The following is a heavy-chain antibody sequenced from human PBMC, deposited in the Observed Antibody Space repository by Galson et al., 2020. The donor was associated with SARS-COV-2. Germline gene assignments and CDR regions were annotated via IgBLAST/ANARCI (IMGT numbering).Heavy chain of an antibody. CDR3: ARGEGIVSFAGARGYFAY. J-gene: IGHJ4*02. CDR1: GGATRSNSFY. V-gene: IGHV4-39*07. CDR2: IWYSRST. Sequence: SQTLSLTCTVSGGATRSNSFYWGWVRQPPGKGLEWIGTIWYSRSTYYNSSLKSRLTISEDTSKNQISLKLASMTAADTAVYHCARGEGIVSFAGARGYFAYWGQGILVTVSS. D-gene: IGHD3-16*01.